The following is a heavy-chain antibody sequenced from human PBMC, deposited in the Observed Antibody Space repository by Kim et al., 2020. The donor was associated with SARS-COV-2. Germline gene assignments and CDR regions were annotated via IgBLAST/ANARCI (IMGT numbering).Heavy chain of an antibody. J-gene: IGHJ4*02. Sequence: NGNTDYSQTFQGRVTITRDTSATTAYMDLISLRSEDTGFYYCARGNPLDYWGQGTLVTVSS. V-gene: IGHV1-3*01. CDR2: NGNT. CDR3: ARGNPLDY.